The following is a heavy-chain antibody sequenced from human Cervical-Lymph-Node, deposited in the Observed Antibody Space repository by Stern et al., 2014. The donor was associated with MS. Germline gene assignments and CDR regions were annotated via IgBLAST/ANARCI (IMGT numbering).Heavy chain of an antibody. Sequence: VHLVESGAEVRKPGASVKVSCKASGFTFTSYDIHWVRQATGQGLEWMGKINPGGGGASYAQKFQGRVTVTRDTSTNTVYMELSSLRSEDTAVYYCARDSYDSKLRFDFWGQGTLVTVSS. J-gene: IGHJ4*02. CDR3: ARDSYDSKLRFDF. D-gene: IGHD3-22*01. CDR1: GFTFTSYD. CDR2: INPGGGGA. V-gene: IGHV1-46*01.